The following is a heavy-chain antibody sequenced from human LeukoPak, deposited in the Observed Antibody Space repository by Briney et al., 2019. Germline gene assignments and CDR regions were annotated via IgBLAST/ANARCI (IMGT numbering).Heavy chain of an antibody. CDR1: GYTFTGYY. J-gene: IGHJ5*02. V-gene: IGHV1-2*02. CDR3: AREGAAAEDVSWFDP. CDR2: INPNSGNT. D-gene: IGHD6-25*01. Sequence: ASVKVSCKASGYTFTGYYMHWVRQAPGQGLQWMGWINPNSGNTHYSQKFQDRVTMTRDTSISTAYMELNSLRSDDTAVYYCAREGAAAEDVSWFDPWGQGTLVTVSS.